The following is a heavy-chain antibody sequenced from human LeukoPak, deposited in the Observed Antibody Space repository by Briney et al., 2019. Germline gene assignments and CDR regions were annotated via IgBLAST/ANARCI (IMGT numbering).Heavy chain of an antibody. D-gene: IGHD3-22*01. J-gene: IGHJ3*02. CDR3: ATEYYYDSSGYRSLDAFDI. CDR1: GFTFSDYS. V-gene: IGHV3-21*01. Sequence: GGSLRLSCVASGFTFSDYSINWVRQAPGKGLECVSSISSSSIYIYYADSVKGRFAISRDNAKNSLYLQMNSLRAEDTAVYYCATEYYYDSSGYRSLDAFDIWGQGTMVTVSS. CDR2: ISSSSIYI.